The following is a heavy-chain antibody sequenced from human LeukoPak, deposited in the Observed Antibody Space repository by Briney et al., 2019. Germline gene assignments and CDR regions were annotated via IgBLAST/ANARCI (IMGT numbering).Heavy chain of an antibody. D-gene: IGHD6-19*01. CDR2: ISSSSSTI. V-gene: IGHV3-48*04. CDR1: GFAFSTYS. CDR3: ARLSSGWSVGDY. J-gene: IGHJ4*02. Sequence: PGGSLSLSCAASGFAFSTYSIDWVRQAPGKGLEWLSYISSSSSTIYYADSVKGRFTVSRDNAKNSLYLQMNSLRAEDTAVYYCARLSSGWSVGDYWGQGTLVTVSS.